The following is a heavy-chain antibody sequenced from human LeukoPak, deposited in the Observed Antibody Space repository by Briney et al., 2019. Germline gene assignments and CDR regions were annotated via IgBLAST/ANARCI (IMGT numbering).Heavy chain of an antibody. V-gene: IGHV4-59*12. CDR1: GGSISSYY. CDR2: IYYSGST. D-gene: IGHD6-13*01. CDR3: ARGYDAGSAYSSTWYVRNYYYYMDV. J-gene: IGHJ6*03. Sequence: SETLSLTCTVSGGSISSYYWSWIRQPPGKGLEWIGYIYYSGSTNYNPSLKSRVTISVDTSKNQFSLTLSSVTAADTAVYYCARGYDAGSAYSSTWYVRNYYYYMDVWGKGTTVTVSS.